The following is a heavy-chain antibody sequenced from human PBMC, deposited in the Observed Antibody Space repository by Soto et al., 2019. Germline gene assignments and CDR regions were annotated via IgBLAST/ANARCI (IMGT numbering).Heavy chain of an antibody. V-gene: IGHV3-13*05. CDR3: ARGSTYSGLDV. CDR2: IGTAGAP. J-gene: IGHJ6*02. Sequence: GGSLRLSCAASGFTFNSYDMHWVRQVTGKGLEWVSAIGTAGAPYYPGSVKGRFTISRENAKNSLYLQMNSLRDGDTAVYYCARGSTYSGLDVWGQGTTVTVSS. CDR1: GFTFNSYD.